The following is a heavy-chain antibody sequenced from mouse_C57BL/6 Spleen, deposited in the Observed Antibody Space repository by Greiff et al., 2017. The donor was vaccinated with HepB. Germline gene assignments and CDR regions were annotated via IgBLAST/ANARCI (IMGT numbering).Heavy chain of an antibody. CDR2: IYPGGGYT. CDR3: ARRDYGSDWYFDV. CDR1: GYTFTNYW. D-gene: IGHD1-1*01. V-gene: IGHV1-63*01. J-gene: IGHJ1*03. Sequence: VQLQQSGAELVRPGTSVKMSCKASGYTFTNYWIRWAKQRPGHGLEWIGDIYPGGGYTNYNEKFKGKATLTADKSSSTAYMQFSSLTSEDSAIYYCARRDYGSDWYFDVWGTGTTVTVSS.